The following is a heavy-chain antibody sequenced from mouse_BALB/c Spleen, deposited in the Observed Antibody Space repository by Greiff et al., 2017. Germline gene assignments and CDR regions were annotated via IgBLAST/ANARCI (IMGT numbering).Heavy chain of an antibody. CDR3: ARSIYYYGSSYVYYAMDY. Sequence: EVQLQESGPGLVKPSQSLSLTCTVTGYSITSDYAWNWIRQFPGNKLEWMGYISYSGSTSYNPSLKSRISITRDTSKNQFFLQLNSVTTEDTATYYCARSIYYYGSSYVYYAMDYWGQGTSVTVSS. CDR2: ISYSGST. V-gene: IGHV3-2*02. J-gene: IGHJ4*01. CDR1: GYSITSDYA. D-gene: IGHD1-1*01.